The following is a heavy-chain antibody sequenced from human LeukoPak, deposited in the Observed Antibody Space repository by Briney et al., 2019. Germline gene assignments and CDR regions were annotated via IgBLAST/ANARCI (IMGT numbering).Heavy chain of an antibody. CDR2: IYYSGST. Sequence: SETLSLTCTVSGGSISSYYWSWIRQPPGKGLEWIGYIYYSGSTNYNPSLKSRVTISVDTSKNQFSLKLSSVTAADTAVYYCARVPYYDSSGSLGFDCWGQGTLVTVSS. V-gene: IGHV4-59*01. CDR3: ARVPYYDSSGSLGFDC. J-gene: IGHJ4*02. CDR1: GGSISSYY. D-gene: IGHD3-22*01.